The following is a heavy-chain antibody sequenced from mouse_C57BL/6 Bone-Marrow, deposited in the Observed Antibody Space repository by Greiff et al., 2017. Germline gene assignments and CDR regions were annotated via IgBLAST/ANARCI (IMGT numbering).Heavy chain of an antibody. Sequence: VQLQQPGAELVMPGASVKLSCKASGYTFTSYWMHWVKQRPGQGLEWIGEIDPSDSYTNYNQKFKGKSPLTVDKSSSTACMQLSNLTSEDSAVYYCERSSPYYYTVDYWGQGTSVTVSS. CDR2: IDPSDSYT. J-gene: IGHJ4*01. D-gene: IGHD1-1*01. CDR3: ERSSPYYYTVDY. V-gene: IGHV1-69*01. CDR1: GYTFTSYW.